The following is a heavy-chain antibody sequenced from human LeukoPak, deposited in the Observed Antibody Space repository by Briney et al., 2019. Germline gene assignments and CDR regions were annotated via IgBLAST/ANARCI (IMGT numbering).Heavy chain of an antibody. V-gene: IGHV4-61*02. CDR2: IYTSGST. J-gene: IGHJ4*02. CDR3: ARGLTTVNFDY. CDR1: GGSISSSSYY. D-gene: IGHD4-11*01. Sequence: SETLSLTCTVSGGSISSSSYYWSWIRQPAGKGLEWIGRIYTSGSTNYNPSLKSRVTISVDTSKNQFSLKLSSVTAADTAVYYCARGLTTVNFDYWGQGTLVTVSS.